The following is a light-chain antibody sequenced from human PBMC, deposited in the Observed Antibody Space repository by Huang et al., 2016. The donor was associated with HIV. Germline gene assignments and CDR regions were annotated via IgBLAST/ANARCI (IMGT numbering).Light chain of an antibody. Sequence: EVVLTQSPATLSLSPGERATLSCRASPTISSYLAGYQHKPGQPPRLLIYDTSKRATGIPARYSGSGSGTDFTLTISSLEPEDFAVYYCHQRAGWPLFGGGTKVEIK. CDR2: DTS. V-gene: IGKV3-11*01. J-gene: IGKJ4*02. CDR1: PTISSY. CDR3: HQRAGWPL.